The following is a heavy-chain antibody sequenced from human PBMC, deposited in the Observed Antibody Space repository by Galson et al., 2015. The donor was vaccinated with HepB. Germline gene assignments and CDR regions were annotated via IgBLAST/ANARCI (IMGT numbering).Heavy chain of an antibody. CDR1: GFTFTGYG. V-gene: IGHV3-23*01. CDR2: ISRGGDTS. J-gene: IGHJ4*02. CDR3: VRGTTAPDY. Sequence: SLRLSCAACGFTFTGYGVSWVRQAPGKGLECVSAISRGGDTSDYADSVKGRFTVSRDSSTNTLYLQMNGLRADDTAIYYCVRGTTAPDYWGQGTLVTVSS. D-gene: IGHD2/OR15-2a*01.